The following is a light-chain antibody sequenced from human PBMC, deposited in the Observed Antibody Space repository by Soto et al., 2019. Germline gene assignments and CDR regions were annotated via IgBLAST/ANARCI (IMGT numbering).Light chain of an antibody. J-gene: IGLJ1*01. CDR3: SSFTADNTQV. CDR2: DVS. Sequence: QSALTQPASVSGSPGQPLTISCAGSGSDVGSYNYVSWYQQHPGKAPKLIIYDVSSRPSGVSIRFSGSKSVNTASLTISGLQAEDEADYYCSSFTADNTQVFGTGTKVTVL. V-gene: IGLV2-14*03. CDR1: GSDVGSYNY.